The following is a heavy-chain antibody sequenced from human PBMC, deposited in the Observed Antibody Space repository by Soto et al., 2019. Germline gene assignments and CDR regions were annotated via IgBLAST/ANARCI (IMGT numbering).Heavy chain of an antibody. CDR3: ARDASRDSSARGWFDP. J-gene: IGHJ5*02. Sequence: TGGSLRLSCPASGFTFRSFTMNWVRQAPGKGLEWVSTISSNSAYIYYTDALRGRFTISRDNAKNSLHLQTNSLRAEDTAVYYCARDASRDSSARGWFDPWGPGTLVTVSA. CDR1: GFTFRSFT. V-gene: IGHV3-21*01. CDR2: ISSNSAYI. D-gene: IGHD6-13*01.